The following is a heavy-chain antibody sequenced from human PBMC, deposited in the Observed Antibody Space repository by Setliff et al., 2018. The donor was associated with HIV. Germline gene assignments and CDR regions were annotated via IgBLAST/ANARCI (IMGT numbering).Heavy chain of an antibody. D-gene: IGHD3-10*01. CDR2: IRYDGSNK. CDR3: AKETYYYGSDWFDP. Sequence: LRLSCAASGFTFSSYGMHWVRQAPGKGLGWVAFIRYDGSNKYYADSVKGRFTISRDNSKNTLYLQMNSLRAEDTAVYYCAKETYYYGSDWFDPWGQGTLVTVSS. V-gene: IGHV3-30*02. CDR1: GFTFSSYG. J-gene: IGHJ5*02.